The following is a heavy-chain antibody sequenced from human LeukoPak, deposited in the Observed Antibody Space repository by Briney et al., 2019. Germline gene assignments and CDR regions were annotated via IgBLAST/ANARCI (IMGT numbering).Heavy chain of an antibody. J-gene: IGHJ4*02. CDR3: ARFYDSYFDY. D-gene: IGHD3-22*01. CDR2: IYYSGST. V-gene: IGHV4-59*01. Sequence: PTETLSLTCTVSGGSISSYYWSWIRQPPGKGLEWIGYIYYSGSTNYNPSLKSRVTISVDTSKNQFSLKLSSVTAADTAVYYCARFYDSYFDYWGQGTLVTVSS. CDR1: GGSISSYY.